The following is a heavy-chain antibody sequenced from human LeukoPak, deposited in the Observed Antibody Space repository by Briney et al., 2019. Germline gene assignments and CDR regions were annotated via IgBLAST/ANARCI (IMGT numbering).Heavy chain of an antibody. Sequence: GGSLRLSCAASGFTFSSYAMHWVRQAPGKGLEYVSAISSNGGSTYYANSVKGRFTISRDNSKNTLYLQMGSLRAEDMAVYYCASPYSNYVFGYWGQGTLVTVSS. J-gene: IGHJ4*02. CDR2: ISSNGGST. V-gene: IGHV3-64*01. CDR3: ASPYSNYVFGY. CDR1: GFTFSSYA. D-gene: IGHD4-11*01.